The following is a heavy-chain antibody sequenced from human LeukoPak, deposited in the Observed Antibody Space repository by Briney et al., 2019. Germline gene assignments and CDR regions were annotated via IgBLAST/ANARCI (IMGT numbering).Heavy chain of an antibody. CDR2: INPNGGGT. CDR1: GYTFTGYY. D-gene: IGHD3-22*01. Sequence: ASVKVSCKASGYTFTGYYMHWVRQAPGQGLEWMGRINPNGGGTNYAQKFQGRVTMTRDTSISTAYMELSRLRSDDTAVYYCARGRVSYYYDSSGYHSDYWGQGTLVAVSS. J-gene: IGHJ4*02. CDR3: ARGRVSYYYDSSGYHSDY. V-gene: IGHV1-2*06.